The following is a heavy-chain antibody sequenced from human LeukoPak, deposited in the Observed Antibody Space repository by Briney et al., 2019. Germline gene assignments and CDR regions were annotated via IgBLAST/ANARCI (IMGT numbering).Heavy chain of an antibody. CDR1: GFTFSDYY. CDR2: ISSSGSTI. Sequence: GGSLRLSCAASGFTFSDYYMSWIRQAPGKGLEWVSYISSSGSTIYYADSVKGRFTISRDNAKNSLYLQMNSLRAEDTAVYYCAKARDLRRTMTTNKYYFDYWGQGTLVTVSS. D-gene: IGHD3-22*01. J-gene: IGHJ4*02. CDR3: AKARDLRRTMTTNKYYFDY. V-gene: IGHV3-11*01.